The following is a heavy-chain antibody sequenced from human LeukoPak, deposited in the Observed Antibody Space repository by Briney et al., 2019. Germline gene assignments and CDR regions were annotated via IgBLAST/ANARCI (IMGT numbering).Heavy chain of an antibody. J-gene: IGHJ2*01. V-gene: IGHV3-11*01. D-gene: IGHD3-10*01. Sequence: PGGSLRLSRAASGFTFPDYSMTWIRQAPGKGLEWIAYISSTGDPIYYAESVKGRFTISRDNAKNSLFLQLDNLRADDTAVYYCARPYYYTSGSYFTGTGCFDLWGRGALVTVSS. CDR3: ARPYYYTSGSYFTGTGCFDL. CDR2: ISSTGDPI. CDR1: GFTFPDYS.